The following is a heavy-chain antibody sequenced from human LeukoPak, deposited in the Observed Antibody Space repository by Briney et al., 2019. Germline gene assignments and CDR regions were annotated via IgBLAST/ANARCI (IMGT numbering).Heavy chain of an antibody. J-gene: IGHJ1*01. CDR3: AASKELERQEYFQH. Sequence: GASVKVSCKASGFTFTRSAVQLVRQARGQRLEWIGWIVVGSGNTNYAQKFQERVTITRDMSTSTAYMELSSLRSEDTAVYYCAASKELERQEYFQHWGQGTLVTVSS. CDR1: GFTFTRSA. V-gene: IGHV1-58*01. D-gene: IGHD1-1*01. CDR2: IVVGSGNT.